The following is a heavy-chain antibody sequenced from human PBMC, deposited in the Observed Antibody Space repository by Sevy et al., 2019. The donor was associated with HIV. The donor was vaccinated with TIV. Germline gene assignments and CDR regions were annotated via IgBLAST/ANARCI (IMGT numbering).Heavy chain of an antibody. J-gene: IGHJ5*02. CDR2: VSYDGSNK. Sequence: GGSLRLSCAASGFSFISYGMHWVRQAPGKGLEWVAVVSYDGSNKKYADSVKGRFTISRDNSKNTLYLQMNSLRAEDTAVYYCARDWVRAGYHINWFDPWGQGTLVTVSS. CDR3: ARDWVRAGYHINWFDP. V-gene: IGHV3-30*03. D-gene: IGHD3-9*01. CDR1: GFSFISYG.